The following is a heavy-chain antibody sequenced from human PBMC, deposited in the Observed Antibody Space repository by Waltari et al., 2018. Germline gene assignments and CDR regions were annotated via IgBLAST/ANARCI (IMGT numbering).Heavy chain of an antibody. CDR1: GYTFIDYY. CDR2: FDFEDDET. CDR3: ATDGPDYGGRGYYFDY. V-gene: IGHV1-69-2*01. Sequence: EVQLVQSGAEVKKPGATVKISCKVSGYTFIDYYILWVQQAPGKGLEWMGLFDFEDDETIYAEKFQGRVTITADTSTDTAYMELSSLRSEDTAVYYCATDGPDYGGRGYYFDYWGQGTLVTVSS. J-gene: IGHJ4*02. D-gene: IGHD4-17*01.